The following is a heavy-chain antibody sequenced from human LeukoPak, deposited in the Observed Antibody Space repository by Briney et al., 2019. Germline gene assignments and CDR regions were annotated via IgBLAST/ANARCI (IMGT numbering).Heavy chain of an antibody. Sequence: PSETLSLTCTVSGGSISSDYWSWIRQPPGKGLEWIGYIYYTGSTNYNPSLKSRVTISVDTSKNQFSLNLSSVTAADTAVYYCARHIDGFDIWGQGTMVTVSS. J-gene: IGHJ3*02. CDR3: ARHIDGFDI. CDR1: GGSISSDY. CDR2: IYYTGST. V-gene: IGHV4-59*08.